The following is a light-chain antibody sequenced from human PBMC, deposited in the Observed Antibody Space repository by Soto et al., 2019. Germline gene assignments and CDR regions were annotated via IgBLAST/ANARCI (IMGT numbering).Light chain of an antibody. CDR3: QQRSNWPPALS. J-gene: IGKJ4*01. CDR1: QSVNNF. V-gene: IGKV3-11*01. CDR2: DAS. Sequence: VLTQSPATLSLSPGDRATLSCRASQSVNNFLAWYQQKPGQTPRLLIYDASKRATGIPGRFSGSGSGTDFTLTISSLEPEDFAVYYCQQRSNWPPALSFGGRTKVDIK.